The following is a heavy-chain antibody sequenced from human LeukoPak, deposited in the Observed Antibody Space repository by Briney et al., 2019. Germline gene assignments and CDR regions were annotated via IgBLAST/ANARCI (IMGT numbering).Heavy chain of an antibody. CDR3: ARDLSAAFDF. J-gene: IGHJ4*02. CDR1: GFPFSSYG. V-gene: IGHV3-33*01. Sequence: GTSLRLSCAASGFPFSSYGMHWVRQAPGKGLEWVARLVYDARSDYANSVKGRFSISRDDSKNTLFLDMSNLRVEDTALYYCARDLSAAFDFWGQGVLVTVSA. D-gene: IGHD6-25*01. CDR2: LVYDARS.